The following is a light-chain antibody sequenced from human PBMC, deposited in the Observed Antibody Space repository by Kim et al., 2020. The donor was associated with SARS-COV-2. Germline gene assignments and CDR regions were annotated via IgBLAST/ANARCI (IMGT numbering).Light chain of an antibody. CDR1: SSDVGGYNY. Sequence: GESNTLSCTGTSSDVGGYNYVTWYQQHPGKAPKVIIYDVSKRPSGIPDRFSGSKSGNTASLTISGLQTEDEGDYHCCSYAGSNSLVFGGGTKVTVL. CDR3: CSYAGSNSLV. CDR2: DVS. V-gene: IGLV2-11*03. J-gene: IGLJ2*01.